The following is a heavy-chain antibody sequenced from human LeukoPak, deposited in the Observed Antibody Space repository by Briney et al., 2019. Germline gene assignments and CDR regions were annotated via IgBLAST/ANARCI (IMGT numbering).Heavy chain of an antibody. CDR1: GFTVSSNY. CDR3: AFRGISVAGTLGY. J-gene: IGHJ4*01. D-gene: IGHD6-19*01. Sequence: GGSLRLSCAASGFTVSSNYMNWVRQAPGKGLEWVSLVYSGGNTNYADSVKGRFTISRDNSMDTLYLQMNSLRVEDTAVYYCAFRGISVAGTLGYWGQGTLVTVSS. V-gene: IGHV3-53*05. CDR2: VYSGGNT.